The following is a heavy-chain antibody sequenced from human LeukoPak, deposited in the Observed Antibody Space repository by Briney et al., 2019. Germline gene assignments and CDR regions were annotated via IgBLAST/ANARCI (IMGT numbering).Heavy chain of an antibody. CDR3: ARVSKQGQLWDNYYFDY. CDR2: INAGNGNT. CDR1: GYTFTSYA. D-gene: IGHD5-18*01. J-gene: IGHJ4*02. Sequence: ASVKVSCKASGYTFTSYAMHWVRQAPGQRLEWMGWINAGNGNTKYSQKFQGRVTITRDTSASTAYMELSSLRSEDTAVYYCARVSKQGQLWDNYYFDYWGQGTLVTVSS. V-gene: IGHV1-3*01.